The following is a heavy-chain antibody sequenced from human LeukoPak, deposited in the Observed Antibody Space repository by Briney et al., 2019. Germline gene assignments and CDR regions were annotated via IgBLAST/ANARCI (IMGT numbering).Heavy chain of an antibody. CDR2: ISYDGSNK. V-gene: IGHV3-30-3*01. Sequence: PGGSLRLSCAASGFIFSSYAMSWVRQAPGKGLEWVAVISYDGSNKYYADSVKGRFTISRDNSKNTLYLQMNSLRAEDTAVYYCARKVEYSSSSIFDYWGQGTLVTVSS. J-gene: IGHJ4*02. D-gene: IGHD6-6*01. CDR3: ARKVEYSSSSIFDY. CDR1: GFIFSSYA.